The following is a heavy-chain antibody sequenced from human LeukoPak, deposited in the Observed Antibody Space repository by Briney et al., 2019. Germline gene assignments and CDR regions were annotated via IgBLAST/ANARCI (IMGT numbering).Heavy chain of an antibody. CDR1: GYTFTSYD. CDR2: MSPNSGNT. CDR3: AREGNYGDFDY. Sequence: ASVKVSCKASGYTFTSYDINWVRQAAGQGLEWMGWMSPNSGNTGYAPEFQGRVLMTRNSSISTAYMELSSLRSEDTAVYYCAREGNYGDFDYWGQGTLVTVSS. V-gene: IGHV1-8*01. J-gene: IGHJ4*02. D-gene: IGHD4-17*01.